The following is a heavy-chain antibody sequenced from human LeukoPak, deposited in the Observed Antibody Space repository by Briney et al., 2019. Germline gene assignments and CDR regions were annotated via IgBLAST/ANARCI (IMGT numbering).Heavy chain of an antibody. Sequence: SETLSLTCTVSGGSISSYYWSWIWQPPGKGLEWIGYIYYSGSTNYNPSLKSRVTISVDTSKNQFSLKLSSVTAADTAVYYCARGYYYDSSGYFPDLYYYYGMDVWGQGTTVTVSS. D-gene: IGHD3-22*01. CDR2: IYYSGST. CDR3: ARGYYYDSSGYFPDLYYYYGMDV. CDR1: GGSISSYY. J-gene: IGHJ6*02. V-gene: IGHV4-59*08.